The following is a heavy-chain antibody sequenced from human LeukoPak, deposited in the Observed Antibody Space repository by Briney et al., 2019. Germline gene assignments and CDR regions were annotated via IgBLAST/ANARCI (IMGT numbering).Heavy chain of an antibody. V-gene: IGHV1-18*01. D-gene: IGHD6-6*01. CDR3: ARTIAARTNYYYYYYMDV. CDR2: ISAYNGNT. J-gene: IGHJ6*03. CDR1: GYTFTSYG. Sequence: ASVKVSCKASGYTFTSYGISWVRQAPGQGLEWMGWISAYNGNTNYAQKLQGRVTMTTDTSTSTAYMELRSLRSDDTAVYYCARTIAARTNYYYYYYMDVWGKGATVTVSS.